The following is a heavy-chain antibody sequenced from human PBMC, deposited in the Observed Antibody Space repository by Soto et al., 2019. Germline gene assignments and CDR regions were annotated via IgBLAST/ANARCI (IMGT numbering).Heavy chain of an antibody. CDR2: ISAYNGNT. Sequence: EASVKVSCKASGYTFTSYGISWVRQAPGQGLEWMGWISAYNGNTNYAQKLQGRVTMTTDTSTSTAYMELRSLRSDDTAVYYCARGAIFGVVIIRRAELDYWGQGTLVTVSS. D-gene: IGHD3-3*01. V-gene: IGHV1-18*04. CDR1: GYTFTSYG. J-gene: IGHJ4*02. CDR3: ARGAIFGVVIIRRAELDY.